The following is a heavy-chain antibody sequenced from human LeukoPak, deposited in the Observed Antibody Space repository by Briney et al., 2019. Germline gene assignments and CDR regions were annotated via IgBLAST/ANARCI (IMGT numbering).Heavy chain of an antibody. CDR2: INHSGST. CDR1: GGSFSGYY. V-gene: IGHV4-34*01. Sequence: PSETLSLTCAVYGGSFSGYYWSWIRQPPGKGLEWIGEINHSGSTNYNPSLKSRVTISVDTSKNQFSLKLSSVTAADTAVYYCARGRRPDYYYMDVWGKGTTVTVSS. CDR3: ARGRRPDYYYMDV. D-gene: IGHD6-6*01. J-gene: IGHJ6*03.